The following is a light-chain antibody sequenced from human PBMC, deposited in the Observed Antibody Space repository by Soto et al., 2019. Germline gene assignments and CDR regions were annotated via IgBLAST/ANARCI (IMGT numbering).Light chain of an antibody. J-gene: IGKJ1*01. V-gene: IGKV1-39*01. CDR3: QQSYSTPRT. CDR2: DAS. CDR1: QRISTY. Sequence: TQLTQSPSALSAPAGDTGTSTCRASQRISTYLNWYQQKPGKAPKFLIYDASNLQSGVPSRFSGGGSGTDFTLTISSLQPEDFATYYCQQSYSTPRTFGQGTKVDI.